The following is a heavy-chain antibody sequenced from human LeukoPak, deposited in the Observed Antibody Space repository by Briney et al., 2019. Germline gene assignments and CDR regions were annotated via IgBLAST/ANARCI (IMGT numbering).Heavy chain of an antibody. J-gene: IGHJ4*02. CDR2: INQGGSVQ. Sequence: GGSLRLSCAASGFTFRSYWMSWVRRAPGKGLEWVANINQGGSVQYYMDSVKGRFTISRDDAKNSLYVQMNSLRDEDTAVYYCARVEYSGWNLEYWGQGTLVTVS. CDR1: GFTFRSYW. V-gene: IGHV3-7*01. CDR3: ARVEYSGWNLEY. D-gene: IGHD5-12*01.